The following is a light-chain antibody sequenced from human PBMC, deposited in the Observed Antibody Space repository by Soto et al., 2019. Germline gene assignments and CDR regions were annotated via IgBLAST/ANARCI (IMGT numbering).Light chain of an antibody. J-gene: IGKJ1*01. CDR3: QQYGSSRWT. CDR2: GAS. V-gene: IGKV3-20*01. CDR1: QSVGTD. Sequence: EIVMTQSPATLSVSPGERATLSCRASQSVGTDLAWYQQKPGQGPRLLIYGASSRATGIPDRFSGSGSGTDFTLTISRLEPEDFAVYYCQQYGSSRWTFGQGTKVEIK.